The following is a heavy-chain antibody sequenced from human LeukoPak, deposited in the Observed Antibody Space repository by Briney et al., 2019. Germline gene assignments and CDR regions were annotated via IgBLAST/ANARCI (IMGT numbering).Heavy chain of an antibody. CDR3: AGAGGYSSSWYSTNHAYYGMDV. J-gene: IGHJ6*02. D-gene: IGHD6-13*01. V-gene: IGHV3-33*01. Sequence: PGRSLRLSCAASGFTFSSYGMHWVRQAPGKGLEWVAVIWYDGSNKYYADSVKGRFTISRDNSKNTLYLQMNSLRAEDTAVYYCAGAGGYSSSWYSTNHAYYGMDVWGQGTTVTVSS. CDR1: GFTFSSYG. CDR2: IWYDGSNK.